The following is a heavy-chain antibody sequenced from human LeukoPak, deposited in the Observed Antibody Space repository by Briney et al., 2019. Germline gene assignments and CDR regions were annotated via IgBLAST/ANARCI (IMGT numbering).Heavy chain of an antibody. D-gene: IGHD3-22*01. CDR2: IKQDGSEK. CDR3: ATDSSGLPTDYYYMDV. CDR1: GFTFSSYW. Sequence: GGSLRLSCAASGFTFSSYWMSWVRQAPGKGVEWVANIKQDGSEKYYVGSVKGRFTISRDNAKNSLYLQMNSLRAEDTAVYYCATDSSGLPTDYYYMDVWGKGTTVTVSS. V-gene: IGHV3-7*01. J-gene: IGHJ6*03.